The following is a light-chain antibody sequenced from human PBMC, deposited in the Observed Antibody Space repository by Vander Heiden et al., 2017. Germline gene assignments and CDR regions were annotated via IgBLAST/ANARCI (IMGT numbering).Light chain of an antibody. J-gene: IGKJ4*01. Sequence: DIQMTQSPSSLSASVGDGVTITCRASESITNYLNWYQQTPGKAPNLLIFGTSSLLSGVPSRFSGSGSGTDFTLTISSLQPEDVATYYCQQSYRTPLTFGGGTKVEVK. V-gene: IGKV1-39*01. CDR2: GTS. CDR1: ESITNY. CDR3: QQSYRTPLT.